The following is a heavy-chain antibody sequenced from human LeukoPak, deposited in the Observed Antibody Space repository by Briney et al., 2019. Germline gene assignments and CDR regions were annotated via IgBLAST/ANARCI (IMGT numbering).Heavy chain of an antibody. CDR1: GFTFSSYS. CDR2: ISSSSSTI. CDR3: ARAGYSYGYPFDY. Sequence: GGSLRLSCAASGFTFSSYSMNWVRQAPGKGLEWVSYISSSSSTIYYADSVKGRSTISRDNAKNSLYLQMNSLRAEDTAVYYCARAGYSYGYPFDYWGQGTLVTVSS. D-gene: IGHD5-18*01. J-gene: IGHJ4*02. V-gene: IGHV3-48*01.